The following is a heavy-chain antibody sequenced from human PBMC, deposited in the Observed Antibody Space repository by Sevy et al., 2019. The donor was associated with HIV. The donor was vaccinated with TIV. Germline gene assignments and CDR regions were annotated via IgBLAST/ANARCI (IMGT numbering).Heavy chain of an antibody. CDR1: GFIFSRYE. D-gene: IGHD4-17*01. CDR3: ARDLPPSATTVAHFDY. CDR2: ISHSGGAI. J-gene: IGHJ4*02. V-gene: IGHV3-48*03. Sequence: GGSLRLSCAASGFIFSRYEMNWVRQAPGKGLEWVSYISHSGGAINYADSVKGRFTVSRDNAKNSLYLQMDSLRAEDTAVYYRARDLPPSATTVAHFDYWGQGTLVTVSS.